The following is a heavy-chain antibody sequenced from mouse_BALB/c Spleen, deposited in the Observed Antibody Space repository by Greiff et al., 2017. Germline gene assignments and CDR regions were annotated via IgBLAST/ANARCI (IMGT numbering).Heavy chain of an antibody. CDR3: ARVGMGPPRYFDV. CDR2: IWGDGST. J-gene: IGHJ1*01. CDR1: GFSLTGYG. Sequence: VQGVESGPGLVAPSQSLSITCTVSGFSLTGYGVNWVRQPPGKGLEWLGMIWGDGSTDYNSALKSRLSISKDNSKSQVFLKMNSLQTDDTARYYCARVGMGPPRYFDVWGAGTTVTVSS. V-gene: IGHV2-6-7*01. D-gene: IGHD2-10*02.